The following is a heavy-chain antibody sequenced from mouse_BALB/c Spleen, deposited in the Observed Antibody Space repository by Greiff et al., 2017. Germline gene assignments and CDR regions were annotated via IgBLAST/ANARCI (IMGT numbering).Heavy chain of an antibody. CDR3: ARYRYGFDY. J-gene: IGHJ2*01. CDR1: GYNFTSYW. CDR2: IYPGSGST. V-gene: IGHV1-55*01. Sequence: QVQLQQPGAELVKPGTSVKLSCKASGYNFTSYWINWVKLRPGQGLEWIGDIYPGSGSTNYNEKFKSKATLTVDTSSSTAYMQPSSLASEDSALYYCARYRYGFDYWGQGTTLTVSS. D-gene: IGHD2-14*01.